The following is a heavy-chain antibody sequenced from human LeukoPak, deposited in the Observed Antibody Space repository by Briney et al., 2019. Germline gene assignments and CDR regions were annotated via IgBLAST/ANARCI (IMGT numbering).Heavy chain of an antibody. Sequence: GGSLRLSCAVSGFNFSTYWIHWVRQAPGKGLVCVSLINTDGSATTYGDSAKGRFTVSRDNDKNSLFLEMNSLRVEDTAVYYCARGTAATAGIDYWGQGTLVTVSS. V-gene: IGHV3-74*01. CDR1: GFNFSTYW. J-gene: IGHJ4*02. CDR2: INTDGSAT. D-gene: IGHD6-13*01. CDR3: ARGTAATAGIDY.